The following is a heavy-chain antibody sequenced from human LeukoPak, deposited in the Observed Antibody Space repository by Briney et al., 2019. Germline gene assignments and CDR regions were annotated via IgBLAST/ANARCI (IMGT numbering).Heavy chain of an antibody. CDR1: GGSISSSSYY. Sequence: SETLSLTCTVSGGSISSSSYYWGWIRQPPGKGLEWIGSIYYSGSTYYNPSLKSRVTISVDTSKNPFSLKLSAVTAADTAVYYCARHSPSYCSSTSCRADDAFDIWGQGTMVTVSS. J-gene: IGHJ3*02. V-gene: IGHV4-39*01. CDR3: ARHSPSYCSSTSCRADDAFDI. D-gene: IGHD2-2*01. CDR2: IYYSGST.